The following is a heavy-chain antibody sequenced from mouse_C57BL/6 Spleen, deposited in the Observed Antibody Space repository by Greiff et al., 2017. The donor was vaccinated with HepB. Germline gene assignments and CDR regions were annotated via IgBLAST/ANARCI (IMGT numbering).Heavy chain of an antibody. J-gene: IGHJ2*01. CDR3: TRDRGTTVDYYFDY. V-gene: IGHV5-9-1*02. Sequence: EVKLMESGEGLVKPGGSLKLSCAASGFAFSSYAMSWVRQTPEKRLEWVAYISSGGDYIYYADTVKGRFTISRDNARNTLYLQMSSLKSEDTAMYYCTRDRGTTVDYYFDYWGQGTTLTVSS. CDR1: GFAFSSYA. CDR2: ISSGGDYI. D-gene: IGHD1-1*01.